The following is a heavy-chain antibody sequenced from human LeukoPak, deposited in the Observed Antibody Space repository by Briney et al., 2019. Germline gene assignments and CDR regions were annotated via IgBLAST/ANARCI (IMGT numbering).Heavy chain of an antibody. Sequence: PSETLSLTCAVYGGSFSGYYWSWIRQPPGKGLEWIGEINHSGSTNYNPSLKSRVTISVDTSKNQFSLKLSSVTAADTAVYYCAREVVVASYYYGMDVWGQGTTVTVSS. CDR1: GGSFSGYY. V-gene: IGHV4-34*01. D-gene: IGHD3-22*01. CDR3: AREVVVASYYYGMDV. J-gene: IGHJ6*02. CDR2: INHSGST.